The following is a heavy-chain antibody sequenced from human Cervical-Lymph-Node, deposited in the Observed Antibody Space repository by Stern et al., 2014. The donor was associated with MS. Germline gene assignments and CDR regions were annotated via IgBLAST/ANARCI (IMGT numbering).Heavy chain of an antibody. CDR2: IHDSGST. Sequence: QVQLVESGPGLVKPSQTLSLTCTVSGGSISSSGYYWSWIRQPADKGLEWIGRIHDSGSTYYNPSLKSRVTISMDTANNTFSLQLPSLTAADTAVYYCATTRWDLFTWNWFDPWGQGTLVTVSS. CDR1: GGSISSSGYY. J-gene: IGHJ5*02. CDR3: ATTRWDLFTWNWFDP. D-gene: IGHD1-26*01. V-gene: IGHV4-61*02.